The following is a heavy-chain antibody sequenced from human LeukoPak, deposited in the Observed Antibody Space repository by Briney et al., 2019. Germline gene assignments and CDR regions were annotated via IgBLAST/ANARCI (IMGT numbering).Heavy chain of an antibody. D-gene: IGHD3-22*01. V-gene: IGHV4-30-4*08. CDR1: GGSISSNDYY. J-gene: IGHJ3*02. CDR3: ARDRDYDSSGFDAFDI. Sequence: SQTLSLTCTVSGGSISSNDYYWSWIRQPPGKGLEWIGYIYYSGSSNYNPSLKSRVTISVDTSKNQFSLKLSSVTAADTAVYYCARDRDYDSSGFDAFDIWGQGTMVTVSS. CDR2: IYYSGSS.